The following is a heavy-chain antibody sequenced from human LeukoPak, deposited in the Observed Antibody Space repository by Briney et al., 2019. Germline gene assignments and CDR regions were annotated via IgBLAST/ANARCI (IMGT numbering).Heavy chain of an antibody. CDR2: ISYDGSNK. CDR1: GFTFCSYA. CDR3: ASTDTPWSGYDNWFDP. D-gene: IGHD3-3*01. Sequence: GGSLRLSCAASGFTFCSYAMHWVRQAPGKGLEWVAVISYDGSNKYYADSVKGRFTISRDNSKNTLYLQMNSLRAEDTAVYYCASTDTPWSGYDNWFDPWGQGTLVTVSS. J-gene: IGHJ5*02. V-gene: IGHV3-30*01.